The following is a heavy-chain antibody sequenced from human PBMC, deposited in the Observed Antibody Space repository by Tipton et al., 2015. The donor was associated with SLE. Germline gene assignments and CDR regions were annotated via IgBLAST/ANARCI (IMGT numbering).Heavy chain of an antibody. CDR2: IRDKSDNYAT. CDR1: GFTFSASS. V-gene: IGHV3-73*01. Sequence: GSLRLSCAASGFTFSASSIHWVRQASGKGLEWIGRIRDKSDNYATAYATSVRDRIIISRDESKNTAYLQINSLKIEDTAVYYCTWPSFFYDNSGEDYWGQGTLVTVSS. D-gene: IGHD3-22*01. J-gene: IGHJ4*02. CDR3: TWPSFFYDNSGEDY.